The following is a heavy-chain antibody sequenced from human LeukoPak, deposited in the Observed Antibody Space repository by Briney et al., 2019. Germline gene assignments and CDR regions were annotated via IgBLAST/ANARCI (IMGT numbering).Heavy chain of an antibody. CDR1: GGSISRGSYH. CDR3: ARGEMAAAGQTNNWFDP. J-gene: IGHJ5*02. CDR2: IYYTGGT. D-gene: IGHD6-13*01. V-gene: IGHV4-39*01. Sequence: PSETLSLTCTVSGGSISRGSYHCAWIRQPPGKGLEWIGNIYYTGGTYYNPSLKSRVTISIDTSKNQFSLKLSSVTAADTAVYYCARGEMAAAGQTNNWFDPWGQGTLVTVSS.